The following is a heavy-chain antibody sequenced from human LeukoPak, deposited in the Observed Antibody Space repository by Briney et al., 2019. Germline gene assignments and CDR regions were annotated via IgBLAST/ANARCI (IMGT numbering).Heavy chain of an antibody. CDR2: ISSSGSTI. D-gene: IGHD2-15*01. CDR3: ARATPDDAFDI. CDR1: GFTFSNYW. J-gene: IGHJ3*02. V-gene: IGHV3-11*04. Sequence: GGSLRLSCAASGFTFSNYWMHWVRQAPGKGLEWVSYISSSGSTIYYADSVKGRFTISRDNAKNSLYLQMNSLRAEDTAVYYCARATPDDAFDIWGQGTMVTVSS.